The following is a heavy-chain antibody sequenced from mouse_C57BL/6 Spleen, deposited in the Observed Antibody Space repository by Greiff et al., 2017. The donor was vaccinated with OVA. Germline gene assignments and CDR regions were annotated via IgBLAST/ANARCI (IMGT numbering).Heavy chain of an antibody. Sequence: VQLQQSGPELVKPGASVKISCKASGYTFTDYYMNWVKQSHGKSLEWIGDINPNNGGTSYNQKFKGKATLTVDKSSSTAYMELRSLTSEDSAVYYCVYRTLYFDYWGQGTTLTVSS. CDR1: GYTFTDYY. D-gene: IGHD5-1*01. CDR3: VYRTLYFDY. J-gene: IGHJ2*01. CDR2: INPNNGGT. V-gene: IGHV1-26*01.